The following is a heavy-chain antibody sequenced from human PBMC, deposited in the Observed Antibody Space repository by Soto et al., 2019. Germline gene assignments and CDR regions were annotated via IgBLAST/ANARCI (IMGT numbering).Heavy chain of an antibody. D-gene: IGHD3-16*01. CDR2: IKSKKDGGAT. CDR1: GLTFINAW. V-gene: IGHV3-15*07. J-gene: IGHJ3*02. CDR3: TTDAKGGI. Sequence: PGGSLRLSCAASGLTFINAWMNWVRQAPGKGLEWVGRIKSKKDGGATEYSATVKDRFTISRDDSKDTLYLQMNSLKTEDTGVYYFTTDAKGGIGGKGKMFTV.